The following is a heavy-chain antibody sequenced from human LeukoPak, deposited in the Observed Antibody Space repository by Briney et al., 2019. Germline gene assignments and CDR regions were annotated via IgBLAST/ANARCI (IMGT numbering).Heavy chain of an antibody. D-gene: IGHD2-15*01. CDR1: GYTFTSYG. Sequence: ASVKVSCKASGYTFTSYGISWVRQAPGQGLEWMGWINGYNGNTNYAQKLQGRVTMTTDTSTSTAYMELRSLRSDDTAVYYCARDQVDCSGGTCYSVFWFVPWGQGTLVTVSS. V-gene: IGHV1-18*01. CDR3: ARDQVDCSGGTCYSVFWFVP. J-gene: IGHJ5*02. CDR2: INGYNGNT.